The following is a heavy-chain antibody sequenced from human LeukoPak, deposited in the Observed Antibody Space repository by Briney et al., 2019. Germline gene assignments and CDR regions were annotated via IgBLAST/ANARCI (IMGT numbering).Heavy chain of an antibody. CDR3: AKGQLAGIAAAGTYDY. CDR2: ISGSGGST. Sequence: GGSLRLSCAVSGFTFGSYAMTWVRQAPGKGLEWVSAISGSGGSTYYADSVKGRFTISRDNSKNTLYLQMNSLRAEDTAVYYCAKGQLAGIAAAGTYDYSGQGTLVTVSS. D-gene: IGHD6-13*01. V-gene: IGHV3-23*01. CDR1: GFTFGSYA. J-gene: IGHJ4*02.